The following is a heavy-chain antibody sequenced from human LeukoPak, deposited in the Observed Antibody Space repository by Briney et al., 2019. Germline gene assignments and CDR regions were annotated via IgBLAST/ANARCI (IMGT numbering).Heavy chain of an antibody. J-gene: IGHJ4*02. Sequence: GGSLRLSCAASGFTFDDYTMHWARQAPGKGLEWVSSISSSSSYIYYADSVKGRFTISRDNAKNSLYLQMNSLRAEDTAVYYCARYCSGGSCYTKYYFDYWGQGTLVTVSS. CDR2: ISSSSSYI. CDR1: GFTFDDYT. CDR3: ARYCSGGSCYTKYYFDY. V-gene: IGHV3-21*01. D-gene: IGHD2-15*01.